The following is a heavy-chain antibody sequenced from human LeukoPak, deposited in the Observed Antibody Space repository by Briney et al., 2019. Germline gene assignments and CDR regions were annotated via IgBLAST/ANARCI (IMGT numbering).Heavy chain of an antibody. CDR2: ISGSGGST. J-gene: IGHJ4*02. CDR1: GFTFSNYA. CDR3: AKDALAAAGTQGGDY. Sequence: GRSLRLSCVASGFTFSNYALSWVSQAPGKGMEWDSTISGSGGSTYYADSVKGRFTISRDNSKNTLSLQMNSLRAEDTALYYCAKDALAAAGTQGGDYWGQGTLVTVSS. D-gene: IGHD6-13*01. V-gene: IGHV3-23*01.